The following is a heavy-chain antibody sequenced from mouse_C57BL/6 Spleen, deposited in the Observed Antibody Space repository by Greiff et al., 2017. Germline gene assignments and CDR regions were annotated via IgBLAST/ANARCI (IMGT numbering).Heavy chain of an antibody. CDR1: GYTFTSYW. J-gene: IGHJ2*01. D-gene: IGHD4-1*02. CDR3: ARKDNWGRGDY. Sequence: QVQLKQPGAELVMPGASVKLSCKASGYTFTSYWMHWVKQRPGQGLEWIGEIDPSDSYTNYNQKFKGKSTLTVDKSSSTAYMQLSSLTSEDSAVYYCARKDNWGRGDYWGQGTTLTASS. CDR2: IDPSDSYT. V-gene: IGHV1-69*01.